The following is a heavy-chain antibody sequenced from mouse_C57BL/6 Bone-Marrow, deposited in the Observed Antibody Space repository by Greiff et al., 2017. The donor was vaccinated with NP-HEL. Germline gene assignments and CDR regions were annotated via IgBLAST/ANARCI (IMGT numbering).Heavy chain of an antibody. J-gene: IGHJ4*01. Sequence: VKLMQPGAELVKPGASVKLSCKASGYTFTSYWITWVKPRPGQGLEWIGEIYPGSGSTKYNEKFKSKAPLTVDTSSSTAYMALSSLTSEDSAVYYCETAPAIVDDWGQGTSVTVSS. V-gene: IGHV1-55*01. CDR2: IYPGSGST. CDR3: ETAPAIVDD. CDR1: GYTFTSYW. D-gene: IGHD3-1*01.